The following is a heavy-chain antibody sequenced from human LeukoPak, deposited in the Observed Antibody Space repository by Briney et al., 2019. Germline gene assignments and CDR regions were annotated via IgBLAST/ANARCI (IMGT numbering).Heavy chain of an antibody. V-gene: IGHV4-4*07. Sequence: SETLSLTCTVSGGSISSYYWSWIRQPAGKGLEWIGRIYTSGSTNYNPSLKSRVTMSVDTSKNQFSLKLGSVTAADTAVYYCARVGSGYSSSTRKTYYYYYMDVWGKGTTVTISS. J-gene: IGHJ6*03. CDR1: GGSISSYY. CDR3: ARVGSGYSSSTRKTYYYYYMDV. CDR2: IYTSGST. D-gene: IGHD6-13*01.